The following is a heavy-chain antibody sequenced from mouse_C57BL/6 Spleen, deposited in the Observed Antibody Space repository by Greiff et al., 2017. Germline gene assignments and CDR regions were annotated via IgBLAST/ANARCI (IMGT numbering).Heavy chain of an antibody. J-gene: IGHJ1*03. CDR1: GYTFTDYE. CDR3: TRSGTVVEGWYFDV. V-gene: IGHV1-15*01. CDR2: IDPETGGT. D-gene: IGHD1-1*01. Sequence: VQLQQSGAELVRPGASVTLSCKASGYTFTDYEMHWVKQTPVHGLEWIGAIDPETGGTAYNQKFKGKAILTADKSSSTAYMELRSLTSEDSAVYYCTRSGTVVEGWYFDVWGTGTTVTVSS.